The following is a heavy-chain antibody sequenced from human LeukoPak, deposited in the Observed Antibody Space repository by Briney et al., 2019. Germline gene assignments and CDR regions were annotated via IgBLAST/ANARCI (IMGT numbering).Heavy chain of an antibody. V-gene: IGHV1-2*02. D-gene: IGHD6-13*01. Sequence: ASVKVSCKASGYTFNVYFMQWVRQAPGQGLEWMGWINPNSGGTNYAQKFQGRVTMTLDTSNSAAYMELTSLTPDDTAIYYCARGEGPGIAAAVYNWFDPWGQGTLVTVSS. CDR2: INPNSGGT. CDR3: ARGEGPGIAAAVYNWFDP. CDR1: GYTFNVYF. J-gene: IGHJ5*02.